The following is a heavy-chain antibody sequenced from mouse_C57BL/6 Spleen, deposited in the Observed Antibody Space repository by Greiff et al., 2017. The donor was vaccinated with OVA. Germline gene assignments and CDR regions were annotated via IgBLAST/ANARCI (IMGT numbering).Heavy chain of an antibody. CDR2: INYDGSST. CDR1: GFTFSDYY. CDR3: ARYYYGLWYFDV. D-gene: IGHD1-1*01. Sequence: EVQLVESEGGLVQPGSSMKLSCTASGFTFSDYYMAWVRQVPEKGLEWVANINYDGSSTYYLDSLKSRFIISRDNAKNILYLQMSSLKSEDTATYYCARYYYGLWYFDVWGTGTTVTVSS. V-gene: IGHV5-16*01. J-gene: IGHJ1*03.